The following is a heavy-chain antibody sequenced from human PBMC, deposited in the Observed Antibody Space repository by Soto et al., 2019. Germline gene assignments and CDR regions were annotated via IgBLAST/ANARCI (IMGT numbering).Heavy chain of an antibody. CDR3: ARGCSGGTNCFYFDF. Sequence: ESGGGVVQPGRSLRLSCAASGFTFGNFGIHWVRQAPGKGLEWVADISSDGSRKFYADYVKGRFTISRDNSKNTLYLQMNSLRTEDTAVYFCARGCSGGTNCFYFDFWGQGILVTVSS. D-gene: IGHD6-13*01. CDR1: GFTFGNFG. CDR2: ISSDGSRK. J-gene: IGHJ4*02. V-gene: IGHV3-30*03.